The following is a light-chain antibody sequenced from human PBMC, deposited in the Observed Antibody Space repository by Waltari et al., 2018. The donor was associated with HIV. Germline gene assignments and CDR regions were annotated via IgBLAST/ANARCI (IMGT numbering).Light chain of an antibody. CDR3: SSYTTTNTII. V-gene: IGLV2-14*03. J-gene: IGLJ2*01. Sequence: QCALTPPASVSGSPGQSITISSTGTSSAIGAYDYVSWYRQHPDKAPQLLIYDVFYRPSGVSHRFSGSKSGNTASLTITGLQAEDEAVYSCSSYTTTNTIIFGGGTKLTVL. CDR2: DVF. CDR1: SSAIGAYDY.